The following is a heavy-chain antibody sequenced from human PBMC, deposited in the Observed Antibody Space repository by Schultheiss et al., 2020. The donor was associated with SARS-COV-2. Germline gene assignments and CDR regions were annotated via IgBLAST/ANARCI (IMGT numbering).Heavy chain of an antibody. CDR1: GGSISSYY. D-gene: IGHD2-15*01. CDR3: ARGSYPPARVYGMDV. Sequence: SETLSLTCAVSGGSISSYYWSWIRQPPGKGLEWIGRIYTSGSTNYNPSLKSRVTISADTSKNQFSLKLSSVTAADTAVYFCARGSYPPARVYGMDVWGQGTTVTVSS. V-gene: IGHV4-4*07. CDR2: IYTSGST. J-gene: IGHJ6*02.